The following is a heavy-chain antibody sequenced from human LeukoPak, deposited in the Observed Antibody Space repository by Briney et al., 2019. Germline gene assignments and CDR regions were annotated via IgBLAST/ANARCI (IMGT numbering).Heavy chain of an antibody. V-gene: IGHV3-23*01. CDR3: AKDQYLSGRGWETYLISN. Sequence: GGSLRLSCAASGITFSSHAMNWVRQAPGKGLQWVSSISGSGGNTNYADSVQGRFTISRDNSMDTLYLQMNSLRPEDAAVYYCAKDQYLSGRGWETYLISNWGRGTLVTVSS. D-gene: IGHD1-26*01. J-gene: IGHJ4*02. CDR2: ISGSGGNT. CDR1: GITFSSHA.